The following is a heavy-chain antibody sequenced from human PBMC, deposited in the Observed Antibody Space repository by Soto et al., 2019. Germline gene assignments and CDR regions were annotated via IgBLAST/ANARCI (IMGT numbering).Heavy chain of an antibody. CDR3: AMGVLGATPSAAFDI. Sequence: QVQLVQSGAEVKKPGASVKVSCKASGYTFTSYYMHWVRQAPGQGLEWMGIINPSGGSTSYAQKFQGRVTMTRDTSTSTVYMELSSLRSEDTAVYYCAMGVLGATPSAAFDIWGQGTMVTVSS. J-gene: IGHJ3*02. CDR2: INPSGGST. D-gene: IGHD1-26*01. CDR1: GYTFTSYY. V-gene: IGHV1-46*01.